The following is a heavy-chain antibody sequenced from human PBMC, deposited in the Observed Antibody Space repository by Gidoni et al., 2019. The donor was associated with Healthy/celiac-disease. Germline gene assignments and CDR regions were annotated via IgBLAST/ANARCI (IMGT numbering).Heavy chain of an antibody. V-gene: IGHV3-30-3*01. CDR2: ISYDGSNK. Sequence: QVQLVESGGGVVQPGRSLRLSCAASGFTFSSYAMHWVRQAPGKGLEWVAVISYDGSNKYYADSVKGRFTISRDNSKNTLYLQMNSLRAEDTAVYYCARDDVWGSYRYNYYYGMDVWGQGTTVTVSS. J-gene: IGHJ6*02. D-gene: IGHD3-16*02. CDR3: ARDDVWGSYRYNYYYGMDV. CDR1: GFTFSSYA.